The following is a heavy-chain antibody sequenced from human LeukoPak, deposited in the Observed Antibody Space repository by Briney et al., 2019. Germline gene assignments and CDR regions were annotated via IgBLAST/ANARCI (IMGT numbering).Heavy chain of an antibody. Sequence: GGSLRLSCAASGFTFSSYGMHWVRQAPGKGLEWVAVISYDGSNKYYADSVKGRFTISRDNSKNTLYLQMNSLRAEDTAVYYCAKGYYDSRVGFDYWGQGTLVTVSS. J-gene: IGHJ4*02. D-gene: IGHD3-22*01. CDR3: AKGYYDSRVGFDY. CDR2: ISYDGSNK. CDR1: GFTFSSYG. V-gene: IGHV3-30*18.